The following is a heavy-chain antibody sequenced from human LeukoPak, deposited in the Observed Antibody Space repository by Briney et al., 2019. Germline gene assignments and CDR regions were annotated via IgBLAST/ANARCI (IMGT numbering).Heavy chain of an antibody. D-gene: IGHD5-12*01. CDR3: AKEERLLGTTIIDY. Sequence: GGSLRLSCAASGFTFRSYWMSWVRQAPGKGLEWVADIKQDGSNQYYADSLKGRFTISRDNSRNTLYLQMNTLRAEDTAVYYCAKEERLLGTTIIDYWGQGTLVTVSS. V-gene: IGHV3-7*01. CDR1: GFTFRSYW. CDR2: IKQDGSNQ. J-gene: IGHJ4*02.